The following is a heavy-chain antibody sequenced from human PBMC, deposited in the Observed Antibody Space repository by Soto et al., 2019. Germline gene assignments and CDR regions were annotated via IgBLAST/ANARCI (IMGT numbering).Heavy chain of an antibody. CDR1: GYGFMNYG. CDR2: ISTYSGNT. J-gene: IGHJ4*02. CDR3: ARGWDYTDYYGDF. D-gene: IGHD4-17*01. V-gene: IGHV1-18*01. Sequence: ASVKVSCKASGYGFMNYGISWVRQAPGQGLEWMGWISTYSGNTDYAQKFQDRVTMTADASINTAYMELRNLRSDDTAVYYCARGWDYTDYYGDFWGQGTLVTVSS.